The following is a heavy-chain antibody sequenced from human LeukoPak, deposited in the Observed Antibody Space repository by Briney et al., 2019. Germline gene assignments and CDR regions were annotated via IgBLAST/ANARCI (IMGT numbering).Heavy chain of an antibody. CDR3: ARGILTMFYFDY. CDR1: GFTASNNY. Sequence: GGSLRLSCAASGFTASNNYMTWVRQAPGKGLEWVSVIYSGGSTYNADSVKGRFTISRDNSKNTLYLQMNSLRAEDTAVYYCARGILTMFYFDYWGQGTLVTVSS. J-gene: IGHJ4*02. CDR2: IYSGGST. D-gene: IGHD3-10*02. V-gene: IGHV3-66*01.